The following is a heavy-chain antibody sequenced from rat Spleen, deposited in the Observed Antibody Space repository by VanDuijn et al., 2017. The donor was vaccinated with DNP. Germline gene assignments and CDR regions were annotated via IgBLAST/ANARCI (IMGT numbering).Heavy chain of an antibody. J-gene: IGHJ3*01. CDR2: ISSDGGTT. CDR3: ATAPGPNWFAY. D-gene: IGHD1-4*01. CDR1: GFTFSNYY. V-gene: IGHV5-25*01. Sequence: EVQLVESGGGLVQPGRSMKLFCAVSGFTFSNYYMAWVRQAPTKGLEWFAYISSDGGTTFYGDSVKGRFTISRDNSDHTLYLQMDSLSSEDTATYYCATAPGPNWFAYWGQGTLVTVSS.